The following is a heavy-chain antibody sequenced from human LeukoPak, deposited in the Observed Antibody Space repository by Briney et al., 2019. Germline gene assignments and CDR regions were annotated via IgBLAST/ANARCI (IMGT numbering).Heavy chain of an antibody. CDR2: ISSSGSTI. CDR1: GFTFSSYE. D-gene: IGHD1-7*01. Sequence: GGSLRLSCAASGFTFSSYEMNWVRQAPGKGLEWVSCISSSGSTIYYADSVKGRFTISRDNAKNSLYLQMNSLRAEDTAVYYCARDGTGTIYYGMDVWGQGTTVTVSS. CDR3: ARDGTGTIYYGMDV. J-gene: IGHJ6*02. V-gene: IGHV3-48*03.